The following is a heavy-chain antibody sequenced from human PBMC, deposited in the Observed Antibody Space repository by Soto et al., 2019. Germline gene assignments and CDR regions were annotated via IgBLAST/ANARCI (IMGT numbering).Heavy chain of an antibody. CDR3: ARDLASGGN. CDR1: GFTFSSYS. J-gene: IGHJ4*02. V-gene: IGHV3-48*04. CDR2: ISESSGTI. D-gene: IGHD6-13*01. Sequence: EVQLVESGGGLVQPGGSLRLSCSASGFTFSSYSMNWVRQAPGKGLEWVSYISESSGTIYYADSVKGRFTISRDNAKNSLYLHMNSLRAEDTAVYYCARDLASGGNWGQGTLVTVSS.